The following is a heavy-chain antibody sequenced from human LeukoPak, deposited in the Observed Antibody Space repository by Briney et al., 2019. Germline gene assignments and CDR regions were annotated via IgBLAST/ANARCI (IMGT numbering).Heavy chain of an antibody. CDR3: TTGFVRGFVNFDY. J-gene: IGHJ4*02. CDR1: GYTFTDYF. D-gene: IGHD5-12*01. Sequence: GASVKVSCKASGYTFTDYFIHWVQQAPGKGLEWMGRVDPEDGETKYTEKFQGRVTITADTSTDTAYMELSSLRSEDTAVYYCTTGFVRGFVNFDYWGQGTLATVSS. CDR2: VDPEDGET. V-gene: IGHV1-69-2*01.